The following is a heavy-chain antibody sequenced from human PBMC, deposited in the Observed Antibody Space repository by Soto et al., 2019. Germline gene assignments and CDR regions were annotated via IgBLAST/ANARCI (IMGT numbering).Heavy chain of an antibody. CDR3: ARVAVAGTRVDY. V-gene: IGHV4-4*02. D-gene: IGHD6-19*01. CDR2: AHHSGRT. CDR1: GGSMTSSNW. J-gene: IGHJ4*02. Sequence: SETLSLTCTVSGGSMTSSNWWNWVRQSPGKGLEWIGEAHHSGRTNYNPSLKSRVTISVDKSKNHFSLKLSSVTAADTAVYYCARVAVAGTRVDYWGQGTLVTVSS.